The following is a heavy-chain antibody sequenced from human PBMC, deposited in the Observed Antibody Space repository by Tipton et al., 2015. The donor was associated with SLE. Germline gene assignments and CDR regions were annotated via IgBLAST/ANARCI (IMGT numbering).Heavy chain of an antibody. CDR2: IIPILGIA. D-gene: IGHD6-13*01. CDR3: ATYSSSWYQY. J-gene: IGHJ4*02. Sequence: QLVQSGAEVKKPGSSVKVSCKASGGTFSSYTISWVRQAPGQGLEWMGRIIPILGIANYAQKLQGRVTITADKSTSTAYMELSSLRSEDTAVYYCATYSSSWYQYWGQGTLVTVSS. CDR1: GGTFSSYT. V-gene: IGHV1-69*09.